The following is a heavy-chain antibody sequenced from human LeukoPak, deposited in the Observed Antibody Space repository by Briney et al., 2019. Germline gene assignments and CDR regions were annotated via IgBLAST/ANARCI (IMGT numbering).Heavy chain of an antibody. CDR1: GVSIKNNY. CDR3: AKSANGYSSS. Sequence: PSETLSLTCIVSGVSIKNNYWSWMRQPPGKRLEWVGYIYYSGSTNFNPSLKSRVTMSVDTSKNQFSLRLSSVTAADTAVYYCAKSANGYSSSWGQGTLVTVSS. J-gene: IGHJ5*02. CDR2: IYYSGST. D-gene: IGHD5-18*01. V-gene: IGHV4-59*08.